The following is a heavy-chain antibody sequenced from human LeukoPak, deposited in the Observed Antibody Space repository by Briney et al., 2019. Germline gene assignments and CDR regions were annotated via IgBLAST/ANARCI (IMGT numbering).Heavy chain of an antibody. CDR1: GFTFDDYA. D-gene: IGHD4-11*01. CDR2: ISWNSGSI. CDR3: ARGIAKTTLNAFDL. J-gene: IGHJ3*01. V-gene: IGHV3-9*01. Sequence: PGGSLRLSCAASGFTFDDYATHWVRQAPGKGLEWVSGISWNSGSIGCADSVKGRFTISRDNSMNTLYLQMNSLRAEDTAVYYCARGIAKTTLNAFDLWGQGTMVTVSS.